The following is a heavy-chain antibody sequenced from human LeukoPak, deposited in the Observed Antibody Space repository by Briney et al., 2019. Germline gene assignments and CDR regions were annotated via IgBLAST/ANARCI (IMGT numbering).Heavy chain of an antibody. D-gene: IGHD2-15*01. J-gene: IGHJ3*02. V-gene: IGHV4-59*01. CDR3: ARNMVVGHLDAFDI. Sequence: SETLSLTCTVSGGSISSYYWSWIRQPPGKGLEWIGYIYYSGSTNYNPSLKSRVTITVDTSKNQFSLKLSSVTAADTAVYYCARNMVVGHLDAFDIWGQGTMVTVSS. CDR2: IYYSGST. CDR1: GGSISSYY.